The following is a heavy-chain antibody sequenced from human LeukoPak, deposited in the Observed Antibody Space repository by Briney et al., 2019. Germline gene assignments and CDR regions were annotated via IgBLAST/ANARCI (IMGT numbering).Heavy chain of an antibody. J-gene: IGHJ6*03. D-gene: IGHD4-11*01. V-gene: IGHV3-21*01. CDR2: VSGSGTYI. Sequence: GGSLRLSCAASGFTFSSYSMNWVRQAPGKGLEWVSSVSGSGTYIYYADSLKGRFTISRDNAKNSLFLQMSSLRAEDTAVYYCARGAYSDSYMDVWGKGTTVTVSS. CDR1: GFTFSSYS. CDR3: ARGAYSDSYMDV.